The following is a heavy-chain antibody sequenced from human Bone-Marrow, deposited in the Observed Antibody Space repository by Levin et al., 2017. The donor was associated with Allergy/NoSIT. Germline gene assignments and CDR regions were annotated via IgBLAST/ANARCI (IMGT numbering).Heavy chain of an antibody. J-gene: IGHJ6*03. CDR2: IRSKANSYAT. D-gene: IGHD6-6*01. CDR3: TRHAEYSSSSGRPYYYYMDV. Sequence: GGSLRLSCAASGFTFSGSAMHWVRQASGKGLEWVGRIRSKANSYATAYAASVKGRFTISRDDSKNTAYLQMNSLKTEDTAVYYCTRHAEYSSSSGRPYYYYMDVWGKGTTVTVSS. CDR1: GFTFSGSA. V-gene: IGHV3-73*01.